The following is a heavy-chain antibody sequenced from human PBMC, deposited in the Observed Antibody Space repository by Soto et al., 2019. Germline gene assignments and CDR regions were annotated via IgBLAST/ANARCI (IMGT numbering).Heavy chain of an antibody. CDR1: GGTFSSYT. V-gene: IGHV1-69*02. J-gene: IGHJ5*02. CDR2: IIPILGIA. D-gene: IGHD3-10*01. Sequence: QVQLVQSGAEVKKPGSSVKVSCKASGGTFSSYTISWVRQAPGQGLEWMGRIIPILGIANYAQKFQGRVTITAXXXTXXXXXXXXXXXXXXXXXXXXXXXXXEGVNWFDPWGQGTLVTVSS. CDR3: XXXXXEGVNWFDP.